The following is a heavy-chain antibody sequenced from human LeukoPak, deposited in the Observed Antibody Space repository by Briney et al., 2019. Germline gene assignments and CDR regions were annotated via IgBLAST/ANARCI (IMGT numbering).Heavy chain of an antibody. Sequence: GASVKVSCKASGYTFTSYYMHWVRQAPGQGLGWMGIINPSGGSTSYAQKFQGRVTMTRDTSTSTVYMELSSLRSEDTAVYYCARDQGYYYDSSGYYVFYYWGQGTLVTVSS. D-gene: IGHD3-22*01. CDR2: INPSGGST. V-gene: IGHV1-46*01. CDR1: GYTFTSYY. CDR3: ARDQGYYYDSSGYYVFYY. J-gene: IGHJ4*02.